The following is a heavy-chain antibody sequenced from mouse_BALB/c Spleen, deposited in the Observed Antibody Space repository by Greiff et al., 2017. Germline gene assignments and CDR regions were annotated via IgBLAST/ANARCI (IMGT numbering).Heavy chain of an antibody. CDR3: ARQRDGSSGAMDY. D-gene: IGHD1-1*01. CDR2: ISSGGGST. J-gene: IGHJ4*01. Sequence: EVKLMESGGGLVKPGGSLKLSCAASGFAFSSYDMSWVRQTPEKRLEWVAYISSGGGSTYYPDTVKGRFTISRDNAKNTLYLQMSSLKSEDTAMYYCARQRDGSSGAMDYWGQGTSVTVSS. CDR1: GFAFSSYD. V-gene: IGHV5-12-1*01.